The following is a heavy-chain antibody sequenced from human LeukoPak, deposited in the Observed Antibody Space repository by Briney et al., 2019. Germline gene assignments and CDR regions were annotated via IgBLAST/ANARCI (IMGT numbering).Heavy chain of an antibody. D-gene: IGHD5-12*01. J-gene: IGHJ6*02. CDR2: ISAYNGNT. V-gene: IGHV1-18*01. CDR1: GYTFTSYG. Sequence: ASVKVSCKASGYTFTSYGISWVRQAPGQGLEWMGWISAYNGNTNYAQKLQGRVTMTTDTSTSTAYMELRSLRSDDTAVYYCARGGYPRSLYYYYGMDVWGQGTTVTVSS. CDR3: ARGGYPRSLYYYYGMDV.